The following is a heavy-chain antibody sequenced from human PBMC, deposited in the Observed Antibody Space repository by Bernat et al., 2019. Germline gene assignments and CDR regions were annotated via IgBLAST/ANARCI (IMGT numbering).Heavy chain of an antibody. CDR1: GFTFSSYG. CDR2: IWYDGSNK. V-gene: IGHV3-33*01. D-gene: IGHD3-10*01. CDR3: ARETKDRRAGYYYYCYMDV. Sequence: QVQLVESGGGVVQPGRSLRLSCAASGFTFSSYGMHWVRQAPGKGLEWVTVIWYDGSNKYYADSVKGRFTISRDNSKNTLYLQMNSLRAEDTAVYYWARETKDRRAGYYYYCYMDVWGKGTTVTVSS. J-gene: IGHJ6*03.